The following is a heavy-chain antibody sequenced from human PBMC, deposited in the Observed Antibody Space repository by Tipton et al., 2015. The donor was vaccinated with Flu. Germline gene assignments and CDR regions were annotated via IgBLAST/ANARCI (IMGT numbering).Heavy chain of an antibody. CDR2: IYTSGST. D-gene: IGHD3-10*01. J-gene: IGHJ4*02. CDR1: GGSLSSFY. CDR3: ARGSGSGTYVIFDF. V-gene: IGHV4-4*07. Sequence: TLSLTCNVSGGSLSSFYWSWIRQPAGKGLEWIGRIYTSGSTKYNPSLKSRLSMSVDTSKNQFSLKLTSVTAADTAVYYCARGSGSGTYVIFDFWGQGTLVTVSS.